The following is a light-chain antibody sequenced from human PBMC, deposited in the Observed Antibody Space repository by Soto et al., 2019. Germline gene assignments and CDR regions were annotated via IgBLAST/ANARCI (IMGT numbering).Light chain of an antibody. V-gene: IGKV1-12*01. CDR1: QDISSW. Sequence: DIQMTPSPSSVSASVGDRVTITCRASQDISSWLGWYQQKPGKAPKLLIYGASSLESGVPSRFSGRGPRTDFTLAISSLQPQDFATYYYQQANSFPITFGKGTRLYIK. J-gene: IGKJ5*01. CDR2: GAS. CDR3: QQANSFPIT.